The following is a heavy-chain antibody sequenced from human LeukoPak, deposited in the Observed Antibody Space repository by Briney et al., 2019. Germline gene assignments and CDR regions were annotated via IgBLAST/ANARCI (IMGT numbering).Heavy chain of an antibody. D-gene: IGHD5-18*01. V-gene: IGHV3-30*04. Sequence: GGSLRLSCAASGFSFSNYNMHWVRQAPRKGLEWLGVISFDGKHIEYPDSVQGRVTISRDISKNTLYLQMNSLRTEDTAVYYCARDRVQIWSYVGTFDYWGQGALVTVSS. J-gene: IGHJ4*02. CDR1: GFSFSNYN. CDR2: ISFDGKHI. CDR3: ARDRVQIWSYVGTFDY.